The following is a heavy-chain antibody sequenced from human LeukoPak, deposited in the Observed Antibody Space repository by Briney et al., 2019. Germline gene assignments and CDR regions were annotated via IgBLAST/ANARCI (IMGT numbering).Heavy chain of an antibody. V-gene: IGHV4-39*07. CDR2: IYYSGST. Sequence: GSLRLSCAASGFTFSSYAMSWIRQPPGKGLEWIGSIYYSGSTYYNPSLKSRVTISVDTSKNQFSLKLSSVTAADTAVYYCARAVLGPDAFDIWGQGTMVTVSS. J-gene: IGHJ3*02. D-gene: IGHD3-16*01. CDR1: GFTFSSYA. CDR3: ARAVLGPDAFDI.